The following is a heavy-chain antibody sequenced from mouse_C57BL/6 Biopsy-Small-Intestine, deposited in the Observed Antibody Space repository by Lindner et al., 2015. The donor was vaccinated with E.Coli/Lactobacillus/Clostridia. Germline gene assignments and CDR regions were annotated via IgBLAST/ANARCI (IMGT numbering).Heavy chain of an antibody. CDR1: GFNIKDYY. D-gene: IGHD4-1*01. V-gene: IGHV14-1*01. J-gene: IGHJ2*01. CDR2: IDPEDGDT. Sequence: VQLQESGAELVRPGASVKLSCTASGFNIKDYYMHWVKQRPEQGLEWIGKIDPEDGDTEYALKFQGKATPTADKSSSTAYMQLSSLTSEDSAVYFCANWDGGTYWGQGTTLTVSS. CDR3: ANWDGGTY.